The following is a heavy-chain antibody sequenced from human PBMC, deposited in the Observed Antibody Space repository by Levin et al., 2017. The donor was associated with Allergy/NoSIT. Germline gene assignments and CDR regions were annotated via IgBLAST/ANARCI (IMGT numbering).Heavy chain of an antibody. D-gene: IGHD3-22*01. Sequence: SGPTLVKPTQTLTLTCTFSGFSLSTSGVGVGWIRQPPGKALEWLAVIYWDDDKRYSPSLKSRLTITKDTSKNQVALTMTNMDPVDTATYYCAHRPNYYDSSGYSRWFDPWGQGTLVTSPQ. CDR2: IYWDDDK. J-gene: IGHJ5*02. V-gene: IGHV2-5*02. CDR1: GFSLSTSGVG. CDR3: AHRPNYYDSSGYSRWFDP.